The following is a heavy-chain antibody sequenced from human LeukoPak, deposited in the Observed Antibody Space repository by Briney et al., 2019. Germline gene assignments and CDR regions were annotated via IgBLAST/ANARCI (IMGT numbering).Heavy chain of an antibody. D-gene: IGHD3-3*01. J-gene: IGHJ4*02. CDR2: INHSGST. Sequence: SETLSLTCTVSGGSISTYYWSWIRQPAGKGLEWIGEINHSGSTNYNPSLKSRVTISVDTSKNQFSLKLSSVTAADTAVYYCASRFNFDYWGQGTLVTVSS. CDR3: ASRFNFDY. V-gene: IGHV4-34*01. CDR1: GGSISTYY.